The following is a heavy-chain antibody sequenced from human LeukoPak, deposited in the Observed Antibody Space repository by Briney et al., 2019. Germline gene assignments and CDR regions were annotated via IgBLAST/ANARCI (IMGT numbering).Heavy chain of an antibody. V-gene: IGHV3-11*01. CDR1: GFTFSSYY. D-gene: IGHD3-10*01. CDR3: ARKTYGSEFYVDH. J-gene: IGHJ5*02. Sequence: PGGSLRLSCAASGFTFSSYYMSWVRQAPGKGLEWVSYISRGGSAIYYVDSVKGRFTISRYSANNSLYLQMNGLRAEDTAVYYCARKTYGSEFYVDHWGQGTLVTVSS. CDR2: ISRGGSAI.